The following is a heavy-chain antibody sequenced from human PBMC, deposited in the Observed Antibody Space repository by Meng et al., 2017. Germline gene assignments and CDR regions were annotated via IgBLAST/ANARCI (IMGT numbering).Heavy chain of an antibody. CDR3: AKLDSSDGKGAIDI. CDR1: GFTFDDYA. CDR2: ISWNGGSI. D-gene: IGHD6-19*01. V-gene: IGHV3-9*03. J-gene: IGHJ3*02. Sequence: SLKISCAAAGFTFDDYAMHWVRQAPGQGLEWGSGISWNGGSIGYADSVKGRFTISRDNAKNSLYLQMNSLRAEDMALYYCAKLDSSDGKGAIDIWGQGTMVTVSS.